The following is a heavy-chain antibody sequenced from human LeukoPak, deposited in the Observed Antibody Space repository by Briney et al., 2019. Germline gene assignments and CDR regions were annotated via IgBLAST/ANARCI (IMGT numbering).Heavy chain of an antibody. CDR3: ARENARGGIRGVIGY. Sequence: SGTLSLTCTVSGGSISSGDYYWSWIRQPPGKGLEWIGYIYYSGSTYYNPSLKSRVTISVDTSKNQFSLKLSSVTAADTAVYYCARENARGGIRGVIGYWGQGTLVTVSS. D-gene: IGHD3-10*01. CDR2: IYYSGST. CDR1: GGSISSGDYY. J-gene: IGHJ4*02. V-gene: IGHV4-30-4*01.